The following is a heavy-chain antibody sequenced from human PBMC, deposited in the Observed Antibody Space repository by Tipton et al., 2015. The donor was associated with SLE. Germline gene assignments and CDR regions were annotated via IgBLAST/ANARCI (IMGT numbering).Heavy chain of an antibody. D-gene: IGHD7-27*01. CDR1: GGSISSSSYY. J-gene: IGHJ4*02. V-gene: IGHV4-39*07. CDR3: ARGDATFNWGSWDY. Sequence: TLSLTCTVSGGSISSSSYYWGWIRQPPGKGLEWIGSMSYSGTTYYNPSLKSRVTISIDTSENQFSLKLSSVTAADTAVYYCARGDATFNWGSWDYWGQGTLVTVSS. CDR2: MSYSGTT.